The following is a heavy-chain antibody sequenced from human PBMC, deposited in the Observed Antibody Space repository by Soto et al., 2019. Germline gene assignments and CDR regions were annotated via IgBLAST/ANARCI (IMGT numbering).Heavy chain of an antibody. CDR1: GFTFSSYS. J-gene: IGHJ4*02. Sequence: SLRLSCAASGFTFSSYSMNWVRQAPGKGLEWVSSISSSSSYIYYADSVKGRFTMSRDNSKNTLYLQVNSLRAEDTAVYYCAKNYYFDNWGQGTLVTVSS. CDR3: AKNYYFDN. CDR2: ISSSSSYI. D-gene: IGHD1-7*01. V-gene: IGHV3-21*04.